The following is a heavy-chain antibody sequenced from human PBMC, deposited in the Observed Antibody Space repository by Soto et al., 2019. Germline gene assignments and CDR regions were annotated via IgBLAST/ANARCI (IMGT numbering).Heavy chain of an antibody. CDR3: ATRSIAIYGIDP. J-gene: IGHJ5*02. CDR1: GDYISRSNW. CDR2: MYHRGST. D-gene: IGHD6-6*01. V-gene: IGHV4-4*02. Sequence: QVQLHESGPGLVRPSGTLSLTCVVSGDYISRSNWWIWVRQPPGKGLEWIGEMYHRGSTNYNPSLKSSGTIPVDESKTQCSMRLTSVTAAATAIYYCATRSIAIYGIDPWGQGTLVTVSS.